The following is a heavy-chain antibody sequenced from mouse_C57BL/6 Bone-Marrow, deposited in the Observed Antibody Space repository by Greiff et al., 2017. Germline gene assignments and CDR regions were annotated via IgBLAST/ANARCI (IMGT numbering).Heavy chain of an antibody. CDR3: TYSTVVATGYFDY. J-gene: IGHJ2*01. V-gene: IGHV1-15*01. D-gene: IGHD1-1*01. CDR2: IDPETGGT. CDR1: GYTFTDYE. Sequence: VQLQQSGAELVRPGASVTLSCKASGYTFTDYEMHWVKQTPVHGLEWIGAIDPETGGTSYNQKFKGKARLTADKSSSTAYMELRSLTSEDSAVYYCTYSTVVATGYFDYWGQGTTLTVSS.